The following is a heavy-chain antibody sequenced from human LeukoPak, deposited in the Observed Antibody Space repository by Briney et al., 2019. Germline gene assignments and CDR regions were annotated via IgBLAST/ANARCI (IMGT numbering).Heavy chain of an antibody. J-gene: IGHJ5*02. Sequence: SETLSLTCTVSGYSISSGYYWGWIRQPPGKGLEWIGSIYHSGSTYYNPSLKSRVTISVDTSKNQFSLKLSSVTAADTAVYYCARGPPALAGTTGWFDPWGQGTLVTVSS. V-gene: IGHV4-38-2*02. CDR2: IYHSGST. CDR3: ARGPPALAGTTGWFDP. CDR1: GYSISSGYY. D-gene: IGHD1-7*01.